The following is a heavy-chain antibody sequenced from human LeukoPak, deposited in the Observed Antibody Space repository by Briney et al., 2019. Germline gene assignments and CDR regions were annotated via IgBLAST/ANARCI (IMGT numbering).Heavy chain of an antibody. Sequence: SQTLSLTCAVSGGSISSGGYSWSWIRQPPGKGLEWIGYIYHSGSTYYNPSLKSRVTISVDRSKNQFSLKLSSVTAADTAVYYCARGTRIVPVDYWGQGTLVTVSS. D-gene: IGHD2-2*01. CDR3: ARGTRIVPVDY. CDR2: IYHSGST. V-gene: IGHV4-30-2*01. J-gene: IGHJ4*02. CDR1: GGSISSGGYS.